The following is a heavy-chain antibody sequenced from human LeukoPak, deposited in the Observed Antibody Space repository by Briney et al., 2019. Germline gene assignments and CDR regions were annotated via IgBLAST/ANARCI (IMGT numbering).Heavy chain of an antibody. CDR3: ARRPDSSGYYPYYYYYYMDV. CDR1: GGSISSGGYY. D-gene: IGHD3-22*01. Sequence: SETLSLTCTVSGGSISSGGYYWSWIRQHPGKGLEWIGYIYYSGSTYYNPSLKSRVTISVDTSKDQFSLKLSSVTAADTAVYYCARRPDSSGYYPYYYYYYMDVWGKGTTVTVSS. CDR2: IYYSGST. V-gene: IGHV4-31*03. J-gene: IGHJ6*03.